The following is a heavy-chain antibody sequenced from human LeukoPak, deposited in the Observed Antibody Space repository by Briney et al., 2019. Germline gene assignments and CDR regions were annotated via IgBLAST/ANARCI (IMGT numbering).Heavy chain of an antibody. CDR3: ARGSVFRIAARPVRAAFDY. CDR1: GGSISSGDYY. CDR2: IYYSGST. V-gene: IGHV4-30-4*01. D-gene: IGHD6-6*01. J-gene: IGHJ4*02. Sequence: PSQTLSLTCTVSGGSISSGDYYWSWIRQPPGKGLEWIGYIYYSGSTYYNPSLKSRVTISVDTSKNQFSLKLSSVTAADTAVYYCARGSVFRIAARPVRAAFDYWGQGTLVTVSS.